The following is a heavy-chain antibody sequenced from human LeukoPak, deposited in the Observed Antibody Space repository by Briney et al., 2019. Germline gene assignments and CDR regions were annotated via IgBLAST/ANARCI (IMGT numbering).Heavy chain of an antibody. Sequence: SETLSLTCTVSGGSISSSSYYWGWIRQPPGKGREWIGSIYYSGSTYYNPSLKSRVTISVDTSKNQFSLQLNSVTPEDTAIYYCARGGLISLANTPLGAFDIWGQGTMVSVSS. CDR3: ARGGLISLANTPLGAFDI. J-gene: IGHJ3*02. CDR1: GGSISSSSYY. V-gene: IGHV4-39*01. CDR2: IYYSGST. D-gene: IGHD3/OR15-3a*01.